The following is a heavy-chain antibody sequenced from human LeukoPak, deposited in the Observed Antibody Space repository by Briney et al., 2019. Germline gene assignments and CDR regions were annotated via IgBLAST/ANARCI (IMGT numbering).Heavy chain of an antibody. Sequence: PSETLSLTCTVSVGSLSSGSYYWSCVRQPAGKGLEWIVRIYTRGSTNYNPSLKSRVTISVDTSKNQFSLKLSSVTAADTAVYYCAPYDSHRDYWGQGTLVTVSS. D-gene: IGHD1-14*01. CDR3: APYDSHRDY. V-gene: IGHV4-61*02. J-gene: IGHJ4*02. CDR1: VGSLSSGSYY. CDR2: IYTRGST.